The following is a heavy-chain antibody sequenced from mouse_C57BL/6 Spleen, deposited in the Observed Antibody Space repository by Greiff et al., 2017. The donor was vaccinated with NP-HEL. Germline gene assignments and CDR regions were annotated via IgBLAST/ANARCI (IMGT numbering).Heavy chain of an antibody. CDR3: ARPAIYDGYLYYFDY. D-gene: IGHD2-3*01. Sequence: EVKLQESGPELVKPGASVKIPCKASGYTFTDYNMDWVKQSHGKSLEWIGDINPNNGGTIYNQKFKGKATLTVDKSSSTAYMELRSLTSEDTAVYYCARPAIYDGYLYYFDYWGQGTTLTVSS. J-gene: IGHJ2*01. CDR2: INPNNGGT. V-gene: IGHV1-18*01. CDR1: GYTFTDYN.